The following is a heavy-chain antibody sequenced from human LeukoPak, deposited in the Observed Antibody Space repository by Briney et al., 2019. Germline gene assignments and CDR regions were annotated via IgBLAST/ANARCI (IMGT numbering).Heavy chain of an antibody. CDR2: IYHSGST. V-gene: IGHV4-4*02. J-gene: IGHJ3*01. CDR1: GVSISSGHW. CDR3: VTSIDLAGWGGFDV. Sequence: SETLSLTCAVSGVSISSGHWWSWVRQPPGKGLEWIGEIYHSGSTNYNASLKSRVTISVDTSKNQFSLKVNSVTVADTAVYYCVTSIDLAGWGGFDVWGQGRMVTVSS. D-gene: IGHD1-26*01.